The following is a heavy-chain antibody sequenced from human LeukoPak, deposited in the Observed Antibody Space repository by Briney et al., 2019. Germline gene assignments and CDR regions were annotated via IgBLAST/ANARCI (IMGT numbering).Heavy chain of an antibody. J-gene: IGHJ4*02. V-gene: IGHV5-51*01. CDR2: IYPSDSDT. Sequence: GESLQISCKGSGYSFATYWIGWVRQMPGKGLEWMGIIYPSDSDTRYSPSFQGQVTISADKSISTAYLQWSSLKASDTAMYYCARQDSSGWYGNPDYWGQGTLVTVSS. D-gene: IGHD6-19*01. CDR1: GYSFATYW. CDR3: ARQDSSGWYGNPDY.